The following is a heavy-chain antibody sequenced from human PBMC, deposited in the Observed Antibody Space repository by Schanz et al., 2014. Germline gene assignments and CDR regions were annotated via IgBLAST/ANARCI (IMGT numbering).Heavy chain of an antibody. J-gene: IGHJ3*02. V-gene: IGHV3-48*01. CDR3: AKGRFGELSAFDI. Sequence: DVQLLESGGGLVQPGGSLRLSCAASGFGFSSYSMNWVRQAPGKGLEWVSYISGSSRTIYYADSVKGRFTISRDNSKNTLYLQMNSLRAGDAAVYYCAKGRFGELSAFDIWGQGTMVTVSS. CDR1: GFGFSSYS. CDR2: ISGSSRTI. D-gene: IGHD3-10*01.